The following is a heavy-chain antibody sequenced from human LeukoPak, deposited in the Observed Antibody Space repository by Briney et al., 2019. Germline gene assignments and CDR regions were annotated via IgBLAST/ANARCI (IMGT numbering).Heavy chain of an antibody. Sequence: SETLSLTCTVSGGSISSSSYYWGWIRQPPGKGLEWIGSIYYSGSTYYNQSPKSRVTISVDTFKNQFSLKLASVTAADTAIYYCAKGAGGFSYYNWFDPWGQGTLVTVSS. V-gene: IGHV4-39*07. D-gene: IGHD5-18*01. CDR3: AKGAGGFSYYNWFDP. CDR1: GGSISSSSYY. CDR2: IYYSGST. J-gene: IGHJ5*02.